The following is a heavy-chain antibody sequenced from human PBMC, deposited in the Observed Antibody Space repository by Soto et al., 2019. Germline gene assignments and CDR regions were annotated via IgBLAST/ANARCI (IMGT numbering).Heavy chain of an antibody. V-gene: IGHV1-8*01. D-gene: IGHD4-17*01. CDR3: ARLGGDYGDDGEYFDY. Sequence: SVKVSFKASGYTFTSYDINWVRQATGQGLEWMGWMNPNSGNTGYAQKFQGRVTMTRNTSISTAYMELSSLRSEDTAVYYCARLGGDYGDDGEYFDYWGQGTLVTVSS. CDR1: GYTFTSYD. CDR2: MNPNSGNT. J-gene: IGHJ4*02.